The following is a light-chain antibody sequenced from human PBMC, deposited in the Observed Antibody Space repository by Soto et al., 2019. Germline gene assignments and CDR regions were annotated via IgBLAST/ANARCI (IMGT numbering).Light chain of an antibody. Sequence: SYELTQPPSVSVAPEKTATITCGGDNIGNKRVHWYRQKPGQAPVLVISYDSDRPSGIPERFSGSNSGNTATLTISRVEAGDEADYYCQVWDIMTDNYVFGTGTKVT. CDR3: QVWDIMTDNYV. J-gene: IGLJ1*01. CDR2: YDS. CDR1: NIGNKR. V-gene: IGLV3-21*04.